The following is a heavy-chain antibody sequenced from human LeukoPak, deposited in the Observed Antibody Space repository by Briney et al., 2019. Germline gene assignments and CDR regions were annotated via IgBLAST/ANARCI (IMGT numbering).Heavy chain of an antibody. V-gene: IGHV4-4*07. D-gene: IGHD6-6*01. J-gene: IGHJ3*02. Sequence: MTSETLSLTCTVSGGSISSYYWSWIRQPAGKGLEWIGRIYTSGSTNYNPSLKSRVTMSVDTSKNQFSLKLSSVTAADTAVYYCARSSIAARKPLQRDAFDIWGQGTMVTVSS. CDR1: GGSISSYY. CDR3: ARSSIAARKPLQRDAFDI. CDR2: IYTSGST.